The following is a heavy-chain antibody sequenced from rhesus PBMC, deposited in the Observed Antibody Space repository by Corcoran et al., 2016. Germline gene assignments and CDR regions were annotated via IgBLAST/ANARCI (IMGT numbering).Heavy chain of an antibody. Sequence: QLQLQESGPGLVKPSETLSLTCAVSGYSISSGYCWTWIRQPPGKGLQWIGYISYRGSTSYNPSLRSRVTISRATSKNQFSLKLSSVTAADTAVYYCARVYWQLVDYWGQGVLVTVSS. D-gene: IGHD6-13*01. CDR2: ISYRGST. V-gene: IGHV4-122*02. CDR3: ARVYWQLVDY. CDR1: GYSISSGYC. J-gene: IGHJ4*01.